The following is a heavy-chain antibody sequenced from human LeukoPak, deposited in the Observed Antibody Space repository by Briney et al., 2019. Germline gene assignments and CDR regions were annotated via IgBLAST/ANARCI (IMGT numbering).Heavy chain of an antibody. Sequence: GGSLRLSCAASGFTFSSYAMHWVRQAPGKGLEWVAVISYDGSNKYYADSVKGRFTISRDNSKNTLYLQMNSLRAEDTAVYYCAREGSSSGWYGYYGMDVWGQGTTVTVSS. V-gene: IGHV3-30-3*01. CDR3: AREGSSSGWYGYYGMDV. J-gene: IGHJ6*02. D-gene: IGHD6-19*01. CDR2: ISYDGSNK. CDR1: GFTFSSYA.